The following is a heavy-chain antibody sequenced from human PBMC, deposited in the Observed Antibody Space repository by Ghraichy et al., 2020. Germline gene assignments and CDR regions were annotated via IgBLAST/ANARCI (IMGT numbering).Heavy chain of an antibody. D-gene: IGHD1-26*01. CDR2: INPDATTT. CDR1: GFTFSSYW. V-gene: IGHV3-74*01. Sequence: WGSLRLSCAGSGFTFSSYWMHWVRQAPGEGLVWVSRINPDATTTNYADSVKGRFTISRDNAKNTLYLQMNSLRAEDTAVYYCARVTLGATGYDWWGQGTLVTVSS. CDR3: ARVTLGATGYDW. J-gene: IGHJ4*02.